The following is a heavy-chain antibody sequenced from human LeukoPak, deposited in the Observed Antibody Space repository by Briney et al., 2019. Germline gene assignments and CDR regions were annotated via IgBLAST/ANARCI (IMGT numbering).Heavy chain of an antibody. D-gene: IGHD3-22*01. J-gene: IGHJ4*02. CDR1: GFTFSSYS. CDR3: ARDQDSYGQDYYDSSGYYR. Sequence: GGSLRLSRAASGFTFSSYSMNWVRQAPGKGLEWVSSISSSSSYIYYADSVKGRFTISRDNAKNSLYLQMNSLRAVDTAVYYCARDQDSYGQDYYDSSGYYRWGQGTLVTVSS. CDR2: ISSSSSYI. V-gene: IGHV3-21*01.